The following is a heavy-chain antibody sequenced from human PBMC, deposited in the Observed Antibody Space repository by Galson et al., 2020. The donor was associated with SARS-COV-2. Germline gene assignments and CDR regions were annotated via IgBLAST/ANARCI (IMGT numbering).Heavy chain of an antibody. D-gene: IGHD3-10*01. V-gene: IGHV2-5*02. Sequence: KMSGPTLVNPTQTLTLTCNFSGFSLSLTGVAVGWIRQPPGQALEWLALIYWDDDKRYRPSLKSRLTITKDTSKNQVVLTMANMDPVDTGTYYCAHKPPGGPVADAFDVWGRGTLVTVSS. CDR1: GFSLSLTGVA. J-gene: IGHJ3*01. CDR2: IYWDDDK. CDR3: AHKPPGGPVADAFDV.